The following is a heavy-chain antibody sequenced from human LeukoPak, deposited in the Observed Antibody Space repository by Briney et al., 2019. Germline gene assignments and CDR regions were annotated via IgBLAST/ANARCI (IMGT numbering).Heavy chain of an antibody. CDR3: ARDLIAVAGARSYYYGMDV. V-gene: IGHV4-59*01. CDR1: GGSISSYY. D-gene: IGHD6-19*01. Sequence: PSETLSLTCTASGGSISSYYWSWIRQPPGKGLEWMAYIYYSGSTNYNPSLKSRVTISVDASKTQFYLKLSSVTAADTAVYYCARDLIAVAGARSYYYGMDVWGQGTTVTVSS. J-gene: IGHJ6*02. CDR2: IYYSGST.